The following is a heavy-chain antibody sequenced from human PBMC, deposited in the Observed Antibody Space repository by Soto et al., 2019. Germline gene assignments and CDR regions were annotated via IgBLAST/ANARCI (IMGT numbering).Heavy chain of an antibody. Sequence: WTWIRQPPGKGLEWIGYVSHTGATNYNPSLQSRVDISVDTSRNQFSLKLRSLTAADTAVYFCAREFSSAHIYYYGFWGQGTLVSVSA. CDR3: AREFSSAHIYYYGF. V-gene: IGHV4-4*08. J-gene: IGHJ4*02. CDR2: VSHTGAT.